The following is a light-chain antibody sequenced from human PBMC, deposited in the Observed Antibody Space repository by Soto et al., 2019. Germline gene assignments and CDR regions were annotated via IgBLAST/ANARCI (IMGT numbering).Light chain of an antibody. CDR3: QQYGGSPGT. Sequence: IVLTQSPGTLSLSKGERASLSCRASQSIANSLAWYQQKPGQAPRLLIFGASNRATGIPDRFSGSGSGTDFTLTISRLEPEDFAVYHCQQYGGSPGTFGQGTKVDIK. J-gene: IGKJ1*01. V-gene: IGKV3-20*01. CDR2: GAS. CDR1: QSIANS.